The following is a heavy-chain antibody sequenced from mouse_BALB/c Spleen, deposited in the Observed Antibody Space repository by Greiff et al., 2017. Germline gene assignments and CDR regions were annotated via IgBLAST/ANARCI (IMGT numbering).Heavy chain of an antibody. J-gene: IGHJ4*01. V-gene: IGHV5-4*02. D-gene: IGHD3-3*01. CDR3: AREGTRGAMDY. CDR1: GFTFSDYY. CDR2: ISDGGSYT. Sequence: EVKLVESGGGLVKPGGSLKLSCAASGFTFSDYYMHWVRQTPEKRLEWVATISDGGSYTYYPDSVQGRITISRDNAKNNIYLQMSSLKSEDTAMYYYAREGTRGAMDYWGQGTSVTVSS.